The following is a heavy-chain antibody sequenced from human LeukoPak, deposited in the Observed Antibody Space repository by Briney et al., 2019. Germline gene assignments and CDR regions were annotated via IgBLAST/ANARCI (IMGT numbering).Heavy chain of an antibody. CDR1: GFIFSTHG. J-gene: IGHJ4*02. CDR2: IWYDGSDK. CDR3: ARGRGLGSGSYYYYFDS. D-gene: IGHD3-22*01. Sequence: PGGSLRLSCAASGFIFSTHGMHWVRQAPGKGLEWVAVIWYDGSDKYYADSVKGRFTISRDNSKNTLYLQMDSLRAEDTAVYYCARGRGLGSGSYYYYFDSWGQGILVTVSS. V-gene: IGHV3-33*01.